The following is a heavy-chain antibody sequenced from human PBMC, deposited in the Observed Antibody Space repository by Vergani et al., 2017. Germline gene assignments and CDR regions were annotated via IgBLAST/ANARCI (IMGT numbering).Heavy chain of an antibody. CDR1: GFTFSSYG. CDR3: ARDKTVSGLDAFDI. CDR2: IWYDGSNK. V-gene: IGHV3-33*01. Sequence: VQLLESGGGLVQPGGSLRLSCAASGFTFSSYGMHWVRQAPGKGLEWVAVIWYDGSNKYYADSVKGRFTISRDNSKNTLYLQMNSLRAEDTAVYYCARDKTVSGLDAFDIWGQGTMVTVSS. D-gene: IGHD6-19*01. J-gene: IGHJ3*02.